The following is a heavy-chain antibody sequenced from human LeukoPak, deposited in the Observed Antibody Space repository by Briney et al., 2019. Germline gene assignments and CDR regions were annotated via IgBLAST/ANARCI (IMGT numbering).Heavy chain of an antibody. J-gene: IGHJ4*02. V-gene: IGHV1-3*01. CDR1: GYTFTGYY. CDR2: INAGNGNT. D-gene: IGHD6-13*01. CDR3: ARDEPHSSSWYDY. Sequence: ASVKVSCKASGYTFTGYYMHWVRQAPGQRLEWMGWINAGNGNTKYSQKFQGRVTITRDTSASTAYMELSSLRSEDTAVYYCARDEPHSSSWYDYWGQGTLVTVSS.